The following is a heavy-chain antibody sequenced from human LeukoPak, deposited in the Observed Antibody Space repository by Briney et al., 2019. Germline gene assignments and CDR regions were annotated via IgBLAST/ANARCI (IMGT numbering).Heavy chain of an antibody. J-gene: IGHJ4*02. CDR1: GFTFSSYW. Sequence: GGSLRLSCAASGFTFSSYWISWVRQAPGKGLEWVANIKQDGSEKYYVDSVKGRFTISRDNAKNSLYLQMNSLRAEDTAVYYCARVRGSGSYEGNFDYWGQGTLVTVSS. V-gene: IGHV3-7*01. CDR3: ARVRGSGSYEGNFDY. CDR2: IKQDGSEK. D-gene: IGHD3-10*01.